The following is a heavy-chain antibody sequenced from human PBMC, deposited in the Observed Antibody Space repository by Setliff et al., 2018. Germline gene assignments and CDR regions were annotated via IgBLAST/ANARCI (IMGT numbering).Heavy chain of an antibody. Sequence: PGGSLRLSCAASGFTFNNAWMSWVRQAPGKGLEWVGRIKGKSDGLTTDYAAPVKGRFTISRDDSKNTLYLQMNSLKTEDTAVYYCTTDPSPTFGGVIGAAFDIWGQGTMVTVSS. D-gene: IGHD3-16*01. CDR1: GFTFNNAW. CDR2: IKGKSDGLTT. V-gene: IGHV3-15*01. CDR3: TTDPSPTFGGVIGAAFDI. J-gene: IGHJ3*02.